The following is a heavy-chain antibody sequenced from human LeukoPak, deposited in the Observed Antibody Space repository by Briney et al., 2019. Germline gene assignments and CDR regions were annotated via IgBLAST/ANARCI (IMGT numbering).Heavy chain of an antibody. J-gene: IGHJ5*02. CDR3: AREGEVPAANGGWFDP. V-gene: IGHV4-31*03. CDR1: GGSINSGGYY. D-gene: IGHD2-2*01. CDR2: IYYSGST. Sequence: SQTLSLTCTVSGGSINSGGYYWSWIRQHPGKGLEWIGYIYYSGSTYYNPSLKSRVTISVDTSKRQFSLKLNSVTAADTAVYYCAREGEVPAANGGWFDPWGQGTLVTVSS.